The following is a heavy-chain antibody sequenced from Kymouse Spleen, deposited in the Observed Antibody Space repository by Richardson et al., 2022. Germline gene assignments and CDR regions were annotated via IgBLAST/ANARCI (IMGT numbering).Heavy chain of an antibody. Sequence: EVQLVESGGGLIQPGGSLRLSCAASGFTVSSNYMSWVRQAPGKGLEWVSVIYSGGSTYYADSVKGRFTISRDNSKNTLYLQMNSLRAEDTAVYYCARDTGIYYDILTVCPYGMDVWGQGTTVTVSS. D-gene: IGHD3-9*01. CDR1: GFTVSSNY. V-gene: IGHV3-53*01. CDR3: ARDTGIYYDILTVCPYGMDV. J-gene: IGHJ6*02. CDR2: IYSGGST.